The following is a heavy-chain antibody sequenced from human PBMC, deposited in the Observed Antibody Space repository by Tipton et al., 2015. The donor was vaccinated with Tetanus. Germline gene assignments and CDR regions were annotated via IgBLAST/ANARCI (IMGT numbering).Heavy chain of an antibody. CDR1: GGSMSSGGHY. J-gene: IGHJ6*02. D-gene: IGHD5-18*01. CDR2: IYYSGTA. V-gene: IGHV4-31*01. Sequence: TLSLTCTVSGGSMSSGGHYWSWIRQLPGKGLEWIGYIYYSGTAYYNPSLKSQVTMSVDTSKNQFSLRLSSVTAADTAVYYCARGVGYSFGQSTYGMDVWGQGTTVTVSS. CDR3: ARGVGYSFGQSTYGMDV.